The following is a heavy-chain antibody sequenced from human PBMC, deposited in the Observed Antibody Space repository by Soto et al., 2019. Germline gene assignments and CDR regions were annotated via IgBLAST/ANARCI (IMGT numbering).Heavy chain of an antibody. CDR2: FDPEDGET. J-gene: IGHJ3*02. CDR3: ATVYCSSTSCPFHDAFDI. CDR1: GYTLTELS. D-gene: IGHD2-2*01. Sequence: GASVKVSCKVSGYTLTELSMHWVRQAPGKGLEWMGGFDPEDGETIYAQKFQGRVTMTEDTSTGTAYMELSSLRSEDTAVYYCATVYCSSTSCPFHDAFDIWGQGTMVTVSS. V-gene: IGHV1-24*01.